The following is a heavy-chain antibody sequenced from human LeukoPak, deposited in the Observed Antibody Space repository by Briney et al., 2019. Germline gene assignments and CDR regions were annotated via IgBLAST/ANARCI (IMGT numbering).Heavy chain of an antibody. D-gene: IGHD3-16*01. CDR2: ISSSSSYI. CDR3: ARGRGSYPNYFDF. V-gene: IGHV3-21*01. Sequence: GGSLRLSCAASGFTFSSYTMNWVRQAPGKGLEWISSISSSSSYIYYADSVKGRFTISRDNAKNSLYLQMNSLRAEDTAVHYCARGRGSYPNYFDFWGQGTLVTVSS. CDR1: GFTFSSYT. J-gene: IGHJ4*02.